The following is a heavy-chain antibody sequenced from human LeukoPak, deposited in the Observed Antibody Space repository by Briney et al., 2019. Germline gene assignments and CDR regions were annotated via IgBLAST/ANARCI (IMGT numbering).Heavy chain of an antibody. CDR1: GFTFSGYD. J-gene: IGHJ3*02. Sequence: GGSLRLSCAASGFTFSGYDFHWVRQATGRGLEWGSAIGTVGDTHYLDSVKGRFTISRENAKNSLYLQMNSLRAGDTAVYYCARETGDVLLGAFDIWGQGTMVTVSS. CDR3: ARETGDVLLGAFDI. V-gene: IGHV3-13*04. CDR2: IGTVGDT. D-gene: IGHD3-10*01.